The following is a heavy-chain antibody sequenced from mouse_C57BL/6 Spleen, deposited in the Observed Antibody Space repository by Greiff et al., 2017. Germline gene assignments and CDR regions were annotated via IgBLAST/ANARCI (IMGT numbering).Heavy chain of an antibody. CDR3: ARDDLQTALDY. CDR2: ISDGGSYT. J-gene: IGHJ2*01. D-gene: IGHD4-1*01. CDR1: GFTFSSYA. V-gene: IGHV5-4*01. Sequence: DVMLVESGGGLVKPGGSLKFSCAASGFTFSSYAMSWVRQTPEKRLAWVATISDGGSYTYYPDNVKGRFTISRDNAKNNLYLQMSHLKSEDTSMYYCARDDLQTALDYWRQGTTLTVSS.